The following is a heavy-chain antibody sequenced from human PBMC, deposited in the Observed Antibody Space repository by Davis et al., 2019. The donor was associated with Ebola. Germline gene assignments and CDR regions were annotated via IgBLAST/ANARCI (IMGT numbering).Heavy chain of an antibody. J-gene: IGHJ4*02. Sequence: GESLKISCAASGFTFSGSAMHWVRQASGKGLEWVGRIRSKANSYATAYAASVKGRFTISRDDSKNTAYLQMNSLKTEDTAVYYCFSPSLAIFDYWGQGTLVTVSS. CDR2: IRSKANSYAT. CDR3: FSPSLAIFDY. V-gene: IGHV3-73*01. CDR1: GFTFSGSA.